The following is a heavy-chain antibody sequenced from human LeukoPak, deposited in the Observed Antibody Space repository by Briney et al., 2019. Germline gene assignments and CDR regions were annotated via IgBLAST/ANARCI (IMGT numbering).Heavy chain of an antibody. CDR2: INPSGGST. CDR3: ARERQQPPGWFDP. CDR1: GYTFTSYY. V-gene: IGHV1-46*01. J-gene: IGHJ5*02. D-gene: IGHD6-13*01. Sequence: ASVKVSCKASGYTFTSYYMHWVRQAPGQGLEWMGIINPSGGSTSYAQKFQGRVTMTRDMSTSTVYMELSSLRSEDTAVYYCARERQQPPGWFDPWGQGTLVTVSP.